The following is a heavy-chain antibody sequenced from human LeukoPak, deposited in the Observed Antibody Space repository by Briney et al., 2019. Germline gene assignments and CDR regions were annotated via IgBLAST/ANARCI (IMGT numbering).Heavy chain of an antibody. CDR3: ARATMVRANYYYYYYMDV. V-gene: IGHV1-69*05. D-gene: IGHD3-10*01. Sequence: ASVKVSCKASGGTFSSYAIIWVRQAPGQGLEWMGGIIPIFGTANYAQKFQGRVTITTDESTSTAYMELSSLRSEDTAVYYCARATMVRANYYYYYYMDVWGKGTTVTVSS. CDR1: GGTFSSYA. CDR2: IIPIFGTA. J-gene: IGHJ6*03.